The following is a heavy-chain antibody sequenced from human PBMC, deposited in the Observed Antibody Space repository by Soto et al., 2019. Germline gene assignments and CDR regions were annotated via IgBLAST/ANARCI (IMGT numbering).Heavy chain of an antibody. CDR2: IYYSGST. Sequence: QVQLQESGPGLVKPSETLSLTCTVSGGSISSYYWSWIRQPPGKGLEWIGYIYYSGSTNYNPSLKSRVTRSVDTSKNQFSLKLSSVTAADTAVYYCARDLGGSYYGVLDYWGQGTLVTVSS. J-gene: IGHJ4*02. V-gene: IGHV4-59*01. CDR1: GGSISSYY. CDR3: ARDLGGSYYGVLDY. D-gene: IGHD1-26*01.